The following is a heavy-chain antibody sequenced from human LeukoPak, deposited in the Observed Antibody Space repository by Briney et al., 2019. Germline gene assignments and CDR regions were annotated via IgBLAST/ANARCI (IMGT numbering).Heavy chain of an antibody. Sequence: SVKVSCKASGGTFSSYAISWVRQAPGQGLEWMGRIIPILGIANYAQKFQGRATITADNSTSTAYMELSSLRSEDTAVYYCAILMLAAPFDYWGQGTLVTVSS. CDR2: IIPILGIA. CDR3: AILMLAAPFDY. D-gene: IGHD2-15*01. CDR1: GGTFSSYA. V-gene: IGHV1-69*04. J-gene: IGHJ4*02.